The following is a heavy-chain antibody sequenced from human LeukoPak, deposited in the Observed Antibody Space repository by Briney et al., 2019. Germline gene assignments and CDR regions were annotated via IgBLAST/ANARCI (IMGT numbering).Heavy chain of an antibody. CDR1: GGSVSSGSYY. V-gene: IGHV4-61*01. CDR2: IYYSGST. D-gene: IGHD6-19*01. J-gene: IGHJ4*02. CDR3: ARVSLAVAGSFDY. Sequence: SETLPLTCTVSGGSVSSGSYYWSWIRQPPGKGLEWIGYIYYSGSTNYNPSLKSRVTISVDTSKNQFSLKLSSVTAADTAVYYCARVSLAVAGSFDYWGQGTLVTVSS.